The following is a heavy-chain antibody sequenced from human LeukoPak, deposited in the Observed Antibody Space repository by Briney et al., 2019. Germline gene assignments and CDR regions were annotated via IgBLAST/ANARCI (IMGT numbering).Heavy chain of an antibody. V-gene: IGHV6-1*01. CDR2: TYYRSKWYN. Sequence: SQTLSLTCAFSGDSVPSNSAAWNWIRRSPSRGLEWLGRTYYRSKWYNDYAVSVKSRITINPDTSKNQFSLQLNSVTPEDTAVYYCARDLIAAAPFDPWGQGTLVTVSS. CDR1: GDSVPSNSAA. J-gene: IGHJ5*02. D-gene: IGHD6-13*01. CDR3: ARDLIAAAPFDP.